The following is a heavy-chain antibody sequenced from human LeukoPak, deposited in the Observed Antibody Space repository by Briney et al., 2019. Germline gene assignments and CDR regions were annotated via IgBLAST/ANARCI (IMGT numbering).Heavy chain of an antibody. J-gene: IGHJ4*02. CDR1: GFTFNNDA. CDR2: ISNNGDST. D-gene: IGHD6-19*01. V-gene: IGHV3-64D*09. Sequence: GGSLRLSCSASGFTFNNDAIYCVRQAPGKGLEYVSGISNNGDSTFHADSVKGRFTISGDNSNKTLYLQMRTLTAADTAVYYCVKATSSSGGDSWGQGTLVTVSS. CDR3: VKATSSSGGDS.